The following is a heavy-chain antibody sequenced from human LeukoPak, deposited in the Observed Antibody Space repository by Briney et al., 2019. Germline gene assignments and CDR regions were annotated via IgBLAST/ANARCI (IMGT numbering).Heavy chain of an antibody. CDR1: SRSIGSYY. CDR2: IYYSGST. Sequence: PSETLSLTCTLSSRSIGSYYWSWIRPPPGEGREWIGYIYYSGSTNYNPSLKSRVTISVDTSKNQFSWKRSSVTAAATAVYYCARVRSSGEPHLDFWGQGTLVTVSS. J-gene: IGHJ4*02. V-gene: IGHV4-59*01. CDR3: ARVRSSGEPHLDF. D-gene: IGHD3-10*01.